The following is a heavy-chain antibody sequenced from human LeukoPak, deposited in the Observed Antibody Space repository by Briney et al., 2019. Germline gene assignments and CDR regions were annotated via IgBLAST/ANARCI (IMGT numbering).Heavy chain of an antibody. Sequence: GASVKVSCKASGGTFSSYAISWVRQAPGQGLEWMGGIIPIFGTANHAQKFQGRVTITADESTSTAYMELSSLRSEDTAVYYCARGYYYDSSGPGDAFDIWGQGTMVTVSS. CDR3: ARGYYYDSSGPGDAFDI. CDR2: IIPIFGTA. J-gene: IGHJ3*02. D-gene: IGHD3-22*01. V-gene: IGHV1-69*13. CDR1: GGTFSSYA.